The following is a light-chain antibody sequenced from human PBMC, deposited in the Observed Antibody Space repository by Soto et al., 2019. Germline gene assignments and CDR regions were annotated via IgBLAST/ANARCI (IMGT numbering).Light chain of an antibody. Sequence: QSALTQPASVSGSPGQSITISCTGTSSDVGGYNYVSWYQQHPDKAPKLMIFEVSNRPSGVSNRFSGSKSGNTASLTISGLPAEDEADYYCSSYTSTSPVVFGGGTKLTVL. V-gene: IGLV2-14*01. CDR2: EVS. CDR1: SSDVGGYNY. CDR3: SSYTSTSPVV. J-gene: IGLJ2*01.